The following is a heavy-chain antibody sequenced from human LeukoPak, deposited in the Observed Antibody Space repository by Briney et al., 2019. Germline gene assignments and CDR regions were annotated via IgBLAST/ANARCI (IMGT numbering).Heavy chain of an antibody. CDR2: IYFSGST. D-gene: IGHD4-17*01. CDR1: GGSISSITSLTYY. Sequence: KASETLSLTCIVSGGSISSITSLTYYWNWIRQSPGTGLEWIGTIYFSGSTYYNPSLKSRVTISEDTSKNQFSLKLSSVTAADTAVYYCARRRLRPSIIIDYWGQGTLVTVSS. J-gene: IGHJ4*02. V-gene: IGHV4-39*01. CDR3: ARRRLRPSIIIDY.